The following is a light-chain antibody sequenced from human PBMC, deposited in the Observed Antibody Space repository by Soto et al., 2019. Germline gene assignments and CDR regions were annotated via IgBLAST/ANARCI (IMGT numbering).Light chain of an antibody. J-gene: IGLJ3*02. CDR3: VLYMGSGISM. Sequence: QTVVTQEPAFSVSPGGTVTLTCGLTSGSVSTSNYASWYQQTPGQAPRTLLYSTDSRSSGVPDRFSGSILGNKAALTITGAQADDESDYFCVLYMGSGISMFGGGTTLTVL. CDR1: SGSVSTSNY. V-gene: IGLV8-61*01. CDR2: STD.